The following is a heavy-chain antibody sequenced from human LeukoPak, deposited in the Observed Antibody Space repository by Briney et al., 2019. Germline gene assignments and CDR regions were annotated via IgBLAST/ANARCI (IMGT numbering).Heavy chain of an antibody. D-gene: IGHD3-9*01. CDR1: GFTFSSYA. Sequence: GGSLRLSCAASGFTFSSYAMSWVRQAPGKGLEWDSAISGSGGSTYYADSVKGRFTISRDNSKNTLYLQMNSLRAEDTAVYYCAKKYYDILTGYFRWNGMDVWGQGTTVTVSS. CDR2: ISGSGGST. V-gene: IGHV3-23*01. CDR3: AKKYYDILTGYFRWNGMDV. J-gene: IGHJ6*02.